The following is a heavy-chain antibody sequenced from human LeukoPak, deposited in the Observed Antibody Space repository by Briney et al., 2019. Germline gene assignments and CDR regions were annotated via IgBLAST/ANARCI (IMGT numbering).Heavy chain of an antibody. D-gene: IGHD2-2*01. CDR3: ARLSVVPAAKVDY. CDR1: GYSISSGYY. V-gene: IGHV4-38-2*01. CDR2: IYHSGST. J-gene: IGHJ4*02. Sequence: SETLSLTCAVSGYSISSGYYWGWIRQPPGKGLEWIGSIYHSGSTYYNPSLKSRVTISVDTSKNQFSLKPSSVTAADTAVYYCARLSVVPAAKVDYWGQGTLVTVSS.